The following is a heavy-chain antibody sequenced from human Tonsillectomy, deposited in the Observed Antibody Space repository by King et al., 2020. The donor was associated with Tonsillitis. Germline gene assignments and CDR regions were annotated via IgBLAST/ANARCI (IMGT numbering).Heavy chain of an antibody. J-gene: IGHJ4*02. CDR1: GFTFSSWA. CDR3: AKLDSSNWNPAD. V-gene: IGHV3-23*04. CDR2: ISGSGVIT. Sequence: VQLVESGGGLVQPGGSLRLSCAASGFTFSSWAMSGVRQAPGKGLAWGSAISGSGVITYYADSVKGRFTISTDNSKNTLYLQMNSLRAEDTAVYYCAKLDSSNWNPADWGQGTLVTVSS. D-gene: IGHD6-13*01.